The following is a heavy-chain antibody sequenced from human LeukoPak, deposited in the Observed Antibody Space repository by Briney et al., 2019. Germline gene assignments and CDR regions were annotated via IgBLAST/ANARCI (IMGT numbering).Heavy chain of an antibody. J-gene: IGHJ3*02. Sequence: SETLSLTFTVSGGSISSGSYYWSWIRQPAGKGLEWIGRIYTSGSTNYNPSLKSRVTISVDTSKNQFSLKLSSVTAADTAVYYCARVGGAFDIWGQGTMVTVSS. CDR3: ARVGGAFDI. V-gene: IGHV4-61*02. CDR1: GGSISSGSYY. CDR2: IYTSGST.